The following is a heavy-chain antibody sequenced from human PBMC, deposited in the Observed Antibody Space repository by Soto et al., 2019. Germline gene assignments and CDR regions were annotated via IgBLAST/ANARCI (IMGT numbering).Heavy chain of an antibody. D-gene: IGHD2-21*02. J-gene: IGHJ3*02. CDR1: GFSLSTRGVG. CDR2: IYWDDDK. Sequence: QITLKESGPTLVKPTQTLTLTCTFSGFSLSTRGVGVGWIRQPPGKALEWLALIYWDDDKRYSPSLKSRLTITKNTPKNQVVLTMTNIDPVDTATYYCAKRCGGDCRDAFDIWGQGTMVTVSS. V-gene: IGHV2-5*02. CDR3: AKRCGGDCRDAFDI.